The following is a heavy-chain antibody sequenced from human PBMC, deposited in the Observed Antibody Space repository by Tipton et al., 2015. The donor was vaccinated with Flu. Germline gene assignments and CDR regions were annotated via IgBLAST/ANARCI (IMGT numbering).Heavy chain of an antibody. CDR3: ARHTGDSVRGVIDY. J-gene: IGHJ4*02. D-gene: IGHD3-10*02. V-gene: IGHV4-38-2*02. CDR1: GHSISSDYY. Sequence: TLSLTCTISGHSISSDYYWGWIRQPPGKGLEWIGTIYHSGTTYYNPSLKSRLTISVDTSKNQFSLRLSSVTAADTAVYYCARHTGDSVRGVIDYWGQGTLVTVSS. CDR2: IYHSGTT.